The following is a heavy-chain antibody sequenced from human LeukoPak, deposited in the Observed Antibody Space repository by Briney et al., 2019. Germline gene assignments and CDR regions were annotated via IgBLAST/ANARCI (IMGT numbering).Heavy chain of an antibody. CDR2: IYGGGST. J-gene: IGHJ4*02. Sequence: SETLSLTCIVSGGSISVYYWSWIRQPPGKGLEWIGYIYGGGSTNYNPSLKSRVTISIDTSKNQFSLRLSSVTAADTAVYYCARDMGSNPYYFDYWGQGTLVTVSS. CDR3: ARDMGSNPYYFDY. CDR1: GGSISVYY. V-gene: IGHV4-59*01. D-gene: IGHD4-11*01.